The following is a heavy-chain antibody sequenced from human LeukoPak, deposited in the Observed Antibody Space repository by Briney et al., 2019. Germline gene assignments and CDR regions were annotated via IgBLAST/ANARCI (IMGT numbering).Heavy chain of an antibody. D-gene: IGHD4-17*01. J-gene: IGHJ3*02. Sequence: XXXGXSWSWIRQPPGKGLEWIGYIYHSGSTYYNPSLKSRVTISVERSKKQFSLKLSSVTAAATAVYYCARATTVTDGEAFDIWGQGTMVTVSS. CDR3: ARATTVTDGEAFDI. CDR1: XXXGXS. CDR2: IYHSGST. V-gene: IGHV4-30-2*01.